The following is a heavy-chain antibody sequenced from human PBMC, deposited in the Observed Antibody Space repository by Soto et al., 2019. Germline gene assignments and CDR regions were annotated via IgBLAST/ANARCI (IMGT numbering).Heavy chain of an antibody. J-gene: IGHJ5*02. V-gene: IGHV3-23*01. CDR1: GFTFSSYA. D-gene: IGHD3-22*01. CDR3: AKDASNDSMVRWFDP. Sequence: GGSLRLSCAASGFTFSSYAMSWVRQAPGKGLEWVSAISGNGGSTYYADTVKGRFTISRDNSKNTLYLQMNSLRAEDTAVYYCAKDASNDSMVRWFDPWGQGTLVTVSS. CDR2: ISGNGGST.